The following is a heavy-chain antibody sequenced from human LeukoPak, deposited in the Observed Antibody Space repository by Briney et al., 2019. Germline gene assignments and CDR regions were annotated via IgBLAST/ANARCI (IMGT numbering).Heavy chain of an antibody. D-gene: IGHD6-19*01. CDR3: ARRPRYSSGWYYVDS. J-gene: IGHJ4*02. V-gene: IGHV4-34*01. CDR1: GGSFSGDY. CDR2: INHSGST. Sequence: SETLSPTCAVYGGSFSGDYWNWIRQPPGKALEWIGEINHSGSTNSNPSLKSRVSISVDSSKNQFSMKLSSMTAADTAVYYCARRPRYSSGWYYVDSCGQGTLVTVSS.